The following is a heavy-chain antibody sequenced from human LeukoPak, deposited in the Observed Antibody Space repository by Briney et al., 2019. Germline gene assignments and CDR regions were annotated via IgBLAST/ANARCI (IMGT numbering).Heavy chain of an antibody. Sequence: PSETLSLTCAVYGGSFSDYYWSWIRQPPGKGLEWIGEINHSGSTNYNPSLKSRVTISVDTSKNQFYLKLSSVTAADTAVYYCARRTVMAPLGYWGQGTLVTVSS. CDR1: GGSFSDYY. CDR3: ARRTVMAPLGY. CDR2: INHSGST. V-gene: IGHV4-34*01. D-gene: IGHD5-18*01. J-gene: IGHJ4*02.